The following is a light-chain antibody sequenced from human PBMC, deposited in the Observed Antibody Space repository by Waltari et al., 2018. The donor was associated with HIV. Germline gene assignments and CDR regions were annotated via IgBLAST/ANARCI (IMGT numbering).Light chain of an antibody. Sequence: QSALTQPASVSGSPGQSITISCAGSRGDVGSYTLVSWYQQYPGKAPKLMIYEVNKRPSGVSDRFSGSKSGNRASLTISGLQAEDEAHYYCCSYAGSSTGVFGGGTKLTVL. CDR3: CSYAGSSTGV. CDR1: RGDVGSYTL. CDR2: EVN. V-gene: IGLV2-23*02. J-gene: IGLJ3*02.